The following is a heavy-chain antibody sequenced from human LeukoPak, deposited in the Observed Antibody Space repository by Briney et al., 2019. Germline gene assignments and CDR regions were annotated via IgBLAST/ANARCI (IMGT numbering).Heavy chain of an antibody. J-gene: IGHJ4*02. CDR1: GFTFSNYA. CDR3: AKDLDSTGYFYGGDN. D-gene: IGHD3-22*01. V-gene: IGHV3-23*01. CDR2: ISTSDNT. Sequence: GGSLRLSCTASGFTFSNYAMNWVRQAPGKGLEWVSLISTSDNTHYADSVKGRFTISRDISKNTLYLQMNSLRPEDTAVYYCAKDLDSTGYFYGGDNWGQGTLVTVSS.